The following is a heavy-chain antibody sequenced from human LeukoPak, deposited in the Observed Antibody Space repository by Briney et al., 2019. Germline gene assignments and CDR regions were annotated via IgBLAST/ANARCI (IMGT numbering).Heavy chain of an antibody. D-gene: IGHD1-26*01. V-gene: IGHV3-30*18. CDR2: ISYDGSNK. J-gene: IGHJ4*02. CDR1: GFTSGGYG. CDR3: AKAGLVGAYRD. Sequence: SGGPLSHPCPPSGFTSGGYGMLGIRQAPGRGREGVEVISYDGSNKYYADSVKGRFTISRDNSKNTLYLQMNSLRAEDTAVYYCAKAGLVGAYRDWGQGTLVTVPS.